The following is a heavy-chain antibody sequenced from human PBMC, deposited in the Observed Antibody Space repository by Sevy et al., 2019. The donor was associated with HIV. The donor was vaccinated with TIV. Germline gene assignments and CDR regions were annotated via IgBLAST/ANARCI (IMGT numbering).Heavy chain of an antibody. J-gene: IGHJ4*02. CDR1: GFTFTAYY. D-gene: IGHD7-27*01. CDR2: VNPNTGGQ. Sequence: ASVKVSCRASGFTFTAYYMHWVRQAPGQGLEWMGRVNPNTGGQNYAQKFQGRVTMTRETSITTAYMELDRLRPDDTALYYCARDLTEDMRGEDYWGQGTLVTVSS. CDR3: ARDLTEDMRGEDY. V-gene: IGHV1-2*02.